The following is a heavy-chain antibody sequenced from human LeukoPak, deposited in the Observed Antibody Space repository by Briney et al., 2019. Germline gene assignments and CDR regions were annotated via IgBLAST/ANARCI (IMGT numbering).Heavy chain of an antibody. Sequence: GESLKISCKGSGYSFTIYWIGWVRQMPGKGLEWMGIIYPGDSDTRYSPSCQAQVTISADRSITTPYLQWSSLKASDTAMYYCARPGVGSGWRALDYWGQGTLVTVSS. CDR3: ARPGVGSGWRALDY. J-gene: IGHJ4*02. V-gene: IGHV5-51*01. CDR2: IYPGDSDT. CDR1: GYSFTIYW. D-gene: IGHD6-19*01.